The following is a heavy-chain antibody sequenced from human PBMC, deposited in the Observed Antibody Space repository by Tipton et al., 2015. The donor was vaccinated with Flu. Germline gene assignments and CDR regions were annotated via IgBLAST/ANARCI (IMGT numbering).Heavy chain of an antibody. Sequence: TLSLTCAVSGDSISSDYYWGWIRQFPGKGLEWIGTVSRTGSTIYNPSLKSRVTISIDRSKNQFSLNLKSVTAADMAVYYCARHTGDSVRGVIDYWGQGAPVTVSS. D-gene: IGHD3-10*02. CDR1: GDSISSDYY. CDR3: ARHTGDSVRGVIDY. CDR2: VSRTGST. J-gene: IGHJ4*02. V-gene: IGHV4-38-2*01.